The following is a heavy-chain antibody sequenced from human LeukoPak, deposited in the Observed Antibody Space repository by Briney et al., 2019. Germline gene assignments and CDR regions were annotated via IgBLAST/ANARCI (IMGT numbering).Heavy chain of an antibody. Sequence: GGSLGLSYAASGFTFRNYVIHWVRQAPGKGLEWVAVTSSDLNVKLYADSVKGRFTISRDNSRSTLYLQMNSLRPEDTAIYYCAREGYYGSGSPPSLYFDYWGQGTLVTVSS. CDR3: AREGYYGSGSPPSLYFDY. V-gene: IGHV3-30-3*01. CDR1: GFTFRNYV. CDR2: TSSDLNVK. J-gene: IGHJ4*02. D-gene: IGHD3-10*01.